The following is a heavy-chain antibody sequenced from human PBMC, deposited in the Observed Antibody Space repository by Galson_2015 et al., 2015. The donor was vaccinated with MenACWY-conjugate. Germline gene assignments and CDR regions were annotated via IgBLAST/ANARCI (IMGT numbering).Heavy chain of an antibody. V-gene: IGHV3-74*01. CDR1: GFTLRSYE. D-gene: IGHD3-16*01. Sequence: SLRLSCAASGFTLRSYEIHWVRQAPGKGLVWVSRINGDGTTTSYADSVKGRFTISRDNAKNTVYLQMNSLRAEDTAVYYCARNWGVDYWGRGTLVTVSS. CDR2: INGDGTTT. J-gene: IGHJ4*02. CDR3: ARNWGVDY.